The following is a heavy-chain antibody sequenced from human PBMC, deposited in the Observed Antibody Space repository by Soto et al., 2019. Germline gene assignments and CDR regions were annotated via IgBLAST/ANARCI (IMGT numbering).Heavy chain of an antibody. CDR2: INPNSGGT. J-gene: IGHJ5*02. CDR3: ARHPERIAQIGWFDP. V-gene: IGHV1-2*04. CDR1: GYTFTGYY. Sequence: ASVKVSCKASGYTFTGYYMHWVRQAPGQGLEWMGWINPNSGGTNYAQKFQGWVTMTRDTSISTAYMELSRLRSDDTAVYYCARHPERIAQIGWFDPWGQGTLVTVSS. D-gene: IGHD6-13*01.